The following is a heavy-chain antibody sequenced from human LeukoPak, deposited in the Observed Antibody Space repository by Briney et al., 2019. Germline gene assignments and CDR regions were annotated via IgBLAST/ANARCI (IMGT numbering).Heavy chain of an antibody. CDR3: ARHDRVVWDI. V-gene: IGHV4-39*01. CDR1: GFIFRNYW. J-gene: IGHJ4*02. Sequence: PGGSLRLSCAGSGFIFRNYWMSWVRQPPGKGLEWIGSIYYSGSTYYNPSLKSRVTISVDTSKNQFSLKLSSVTAADTAVYYCARHDRVVWDIWGQGTLVTVSS. D-gene: IGHD2-2*01. CDR2: IYYSGST.